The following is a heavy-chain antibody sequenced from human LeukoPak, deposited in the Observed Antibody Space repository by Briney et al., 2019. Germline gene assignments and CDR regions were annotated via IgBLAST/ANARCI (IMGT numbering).Heavy chain of an antibody. V-gene: IGHV4-34*01. J-gene: IGHJ4*02. D-gene: IGHD6-13*01. CDR3: ARGRNVFXYXXQQLSTDSDDY. CDR2: INHSGST. Sequence: SETLSLTCAVYGGSFSGYYWSWIRQPPGKGLEWIGEINHSGSTNYNPSLKSRVTISVDTSKNQFSLKLSSVTAADTAVYYCARGRNVFXYXXQQLSTDSDDYWGQGTLVTV. CDR1: GGSFSGYY.